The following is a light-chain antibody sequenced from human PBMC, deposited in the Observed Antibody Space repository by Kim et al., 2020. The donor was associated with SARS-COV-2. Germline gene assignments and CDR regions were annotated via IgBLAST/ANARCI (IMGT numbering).Light chain of an antibody. J-gene: IGLJ2*01. CDR3: NSRDSSGTVV. CDR1: SLRSYY. V-gene: IGLV3-19*01. Sequence: SSELTQDPAVFVALGQTVRITCQGDSLRSYYASWYQQKPGQAPVLVIYGKNNRPSGIPDRFSGSSSGNTASLTITGAQAGDEADYYCNSRDSSGTVVFGG. CDR2: GKN.